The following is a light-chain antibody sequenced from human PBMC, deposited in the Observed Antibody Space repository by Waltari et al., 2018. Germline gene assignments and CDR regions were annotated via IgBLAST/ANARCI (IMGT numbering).Light chain of an antibody. CDR2: GSS. Sequence: SNNENALGFYEQKPGQTPNLLFTGSSTRESGVPDRFRGSASGTDFTLTISCLQAKDVAVYCCQQCYTFPCNFSQGTKLEI. J-gene: IGKJ2*01. CDR3: QQCYTFPCN. V-gene: IGKV4-1*01. CDR1: SNNENA.